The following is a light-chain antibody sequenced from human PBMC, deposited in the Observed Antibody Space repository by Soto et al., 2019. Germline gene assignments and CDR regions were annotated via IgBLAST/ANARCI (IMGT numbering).Light chain of an antibody. V-gene: IGKV3-11*01. J-gene: IGKJ1*01. CDR1: QSVSSS. CDR2: DTS. Sequence: ELVLTQSPATLSLSPGDTAIVSCRASQSVSSSLVWNQQKLGQPPRLLIYDTSDRATGIPARFSASGSGTDFTLTINSLEPEDFAVYYCQQRSFWPPTFGLGTKVEIK. CDR3: QQRSFWPPT.